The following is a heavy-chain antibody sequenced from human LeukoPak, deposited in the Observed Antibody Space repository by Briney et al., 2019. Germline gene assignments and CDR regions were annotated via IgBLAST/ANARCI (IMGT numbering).Heavy chain of an antibody. D-gene: IGHD2/OR15-2a*01. CDR3: AKDSTSAWFDP. J-gene: IGHJ5*02. V-gene: IGHV3-23*01. CDR2: ISGNAVST. Sequence: GGSLRLSCAAPGFTFNSFAMSWVRQAPGKGLEWVSTISGNAVSTYYADSVKGRFTISRDNSKNTVYVQMNSLRAEDTAVYYCAKDSTSAWFDPWGQGTLVTVSS. CDR1: GFTFNSFA.